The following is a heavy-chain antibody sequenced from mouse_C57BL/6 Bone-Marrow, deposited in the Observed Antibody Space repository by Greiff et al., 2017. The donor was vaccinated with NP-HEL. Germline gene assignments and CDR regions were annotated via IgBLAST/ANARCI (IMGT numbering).Heavy chain of an antibody. CDR2: IDPNSGGT. D-gene: IGHD1-1*01. CDR3: ARYYYGRGDFDY. CDR1: GYTFTSYW. V-gene: IGHV1-72*01. J-gene: IGHJ2*01. Sequence: QVQLKQPGAELVKPGASVKLSCKASGYTFTSYWMHWVKQRPGRGLEWIGRIDPNSGGTKYNEKFKSKATLTVDKPSSTAYMKLSSLTSEDTAVDYGARYYYGRGDFDYWGQGTTLTVSA.